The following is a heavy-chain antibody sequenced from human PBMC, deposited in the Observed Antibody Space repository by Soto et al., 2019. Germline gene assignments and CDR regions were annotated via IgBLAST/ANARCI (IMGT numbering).Heavy chain of an antibody. CDR2: ITGGGHT. J-gene: IGHJ3*02. D-gene: IGHD3-16*01. Sequence: EVQVLESGGGLVQPWVSLRLSCSASGLTFNDINWVRQAPGKGLEWISRITGGGHTDYVDSVKGRFTISRDNSKNTVYMQMNSLRADDTAGYYCAKDSAGWGCFDRWGQGTVVTVSS. V-gene: IGHV3-23*01. CDR3: AKDSAGWGCFDR. CDR1: GLTFND.